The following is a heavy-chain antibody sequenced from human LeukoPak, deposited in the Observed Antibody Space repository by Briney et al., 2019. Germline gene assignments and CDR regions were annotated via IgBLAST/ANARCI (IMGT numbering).Heavy chain of an antibody. V-gene: IGHV3-7*01. CDR3: AREAEGNPIHPTQDIVVVPAASDAFDI. J-gene: IGHJ3*02. CDR1: GFTFSSYW. Sequence: GGSLRLSCAASGFTFSSYWMSWVRQAPGKGLEWVANIKQDGSEKYYVGSVKGRFTISRDNAKNSLYLQMNSLRAEDTAVYYCAREAEGNPIHPTQDIVVVPAASDAFDIWGQGTMVTVSS. D-gene: IGHD2-2*01. CDR2: IKQDGSEK.